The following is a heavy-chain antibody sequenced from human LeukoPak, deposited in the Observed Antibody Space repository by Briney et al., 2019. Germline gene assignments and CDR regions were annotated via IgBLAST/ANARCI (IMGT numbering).Heavy chain of an antibody. J-gene: IGHJ4*02. Sequence: GGSLRLSCAASGFTFSDYYMSWVRQAPGKGLEWVSAISGSGGSTYYADSVKGRFTISRDNSKNTLYLQMNSLRAEDTAVYYCAKAGWSMVRFDYWGQGTLVTVSS. D-gene: IGHD6-19*01. CDR3: AKAGWSMVRFDY. V-gene: IGHV3-23*01. CDR1: GFTFSDYY. CDR2: ISGSGGST.